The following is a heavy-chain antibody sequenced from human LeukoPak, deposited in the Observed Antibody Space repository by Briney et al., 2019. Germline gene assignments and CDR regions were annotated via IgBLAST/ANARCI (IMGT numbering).Heavy chain of an antibody. CDR3: ARDRITGATRDFYYYYMDV. D-gene: IGHD7-27*01. CDR2: IDAAGRT. CDR1: GGSFSGYY. V-gene: IGHV4-34*01. J-gene: IGHJ6*03. Sequence: SETLSLTCAVYGGSFSGYYWSWIRQPPGKGLEWIGRIDAAGRTNYNPSLRGPVTISVDTSKNQFSLRLSSVTAADAAVYYCARDRITGATRDFYYYYMDVWGKGTTVTVSS.